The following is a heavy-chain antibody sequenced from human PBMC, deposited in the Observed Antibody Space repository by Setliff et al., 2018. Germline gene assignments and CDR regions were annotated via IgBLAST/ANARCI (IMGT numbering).Heavy chain of an antibody. V-gene: IGHV1-46*01. D-gene: IGHD3-22*01. CDR2: INPGGGST. CDR3: ARGYYDSYARYYVVGDY. Sequence: ASVKVSCKASGYTFIDYGMSWVRQAPGQGLEWMGMINPGGGSTTYAQKFQGRVTMTRDTSTSTVYMELSSLRTEDTAVYYCARGYYDSYARYYVVGDYWGQGTPVTVSS. J-gene: IGHJ4*02. CDR1: GYTFIDYG.